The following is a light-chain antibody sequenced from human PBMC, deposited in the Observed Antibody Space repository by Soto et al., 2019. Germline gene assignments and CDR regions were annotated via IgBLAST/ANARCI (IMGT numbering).Light chain of an antibody. V-gene: IGKV2-30*01. CDR2: KVS. Sequence: DAVMTQSPLSLPVTLGQPASISCRSSQSLVYIDGNTYLNWFQQRPGQSPRRLIYKVSNRDSGVPDRFSGGGSGTDFTLNISRVETEDVGIYYCMHWHTEGCTFGPGTKVDIK. CDR3: MHWHTEGCT. J-gene: IGKJ3*01. CDR1: QSLVYIDGNTY.